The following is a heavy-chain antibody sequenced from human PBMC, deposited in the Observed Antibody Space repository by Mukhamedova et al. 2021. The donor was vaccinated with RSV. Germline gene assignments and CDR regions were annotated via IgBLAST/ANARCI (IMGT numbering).Heavy chain of an antibody. J-gene: IGHJ4*02. V-gene: IGHV4-59*01. D-gene: IGHD4-17*01. CDR2: ISYSGST. CDR3: ARVTTGWSTSDH. Sequence: GLEWIGYISYSGSTDYSPSLKSRVAISIDTSKHEFSLKMTSVTAADTAVYYCARVTTGWSTSDHWGQGALVTVSS.